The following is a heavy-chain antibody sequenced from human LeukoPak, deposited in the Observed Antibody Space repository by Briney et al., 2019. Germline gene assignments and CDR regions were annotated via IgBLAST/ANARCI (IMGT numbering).Heavy chain of an antibody. CDR1: GGSISSGGYP. CDR2: IYHSGST. D-gene: IGHD3-10*01. Sequence: SETLSLTCAVSGGSISSGGYPWSWIRQPPGKGLEWIGYIYHSGSTYYNPSLKSRVTISVDRSKNQFSLKLSSVTAADTAVYYCARGQGYYYGSGSFDYWGQGTLVTVSS. CDR3: ARGQGYYYGSGSFDY. J-gene: IGHJ4*02. V-gene: IGHV4-30-2*01.